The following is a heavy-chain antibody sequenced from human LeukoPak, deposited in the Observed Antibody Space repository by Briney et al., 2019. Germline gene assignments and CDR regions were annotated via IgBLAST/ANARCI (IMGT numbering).Heavy chain of an antibody. CDR2: INTNNGGT. Sequence: ASVKVSCKTSGYSFTDYYIHWVRQAPGQGLEWVGSINTNNGGTNTAQKFQARVTMTRDTSIRTVYVELTSLTSDDTALYFCARANRFQQQPAYWGQGSLVMVSS. V-gene: IGHV1-2*02. D-gene: IGHD6-13*01. CDR1: GYSFTDYY. J-gene: IGHJ4*02. CDR3: ARANRFQQQPAY.